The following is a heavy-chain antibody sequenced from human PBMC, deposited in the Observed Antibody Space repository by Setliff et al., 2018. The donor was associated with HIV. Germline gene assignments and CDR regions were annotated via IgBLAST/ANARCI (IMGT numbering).Heavy chain of an antibody. CDR2: INAGNGST. D-gene: IGHD2-2*01. V-gene: IGHV1-3*01. CDR1: GYTFSNYG. CDR3: ARGSTAVNYYYYYMDV. J-gene: IGHJ6*03. Sequence: ASVKVSCKTSGYTFSNYGLNWVRQAPGQGLEWKGWINAGNGSTKYSQKFQGRVTITTDTSASTAYMELSSLRSEDTAVYYCARGSTAVNYYYYYMDVWGKGTTVTVSS.